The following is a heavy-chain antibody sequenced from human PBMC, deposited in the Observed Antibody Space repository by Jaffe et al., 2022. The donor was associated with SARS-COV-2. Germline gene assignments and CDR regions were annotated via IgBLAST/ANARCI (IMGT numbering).Heavy chain of an antibody. J-gene: IGHJ6*02. CDR2: IYYSGST. CDR3: ARNPLGVWGSYRPPYGMDV. V-gene: IGHV4-59*08. D-gene: IGHD3-16*02. CDR1: GGSISSYY. Sequence: QVQLQESGPGLVKPSETLSLTCTVSGGSISSYYWSWIRQPPGKGLEWIGYIYYSGSTNYNPSLKSRVTISVDTSKNQFSLKLSSVTAADTAVYYCARNPLGVWGSYRPPYGMDVWGQGTTVTVSS.